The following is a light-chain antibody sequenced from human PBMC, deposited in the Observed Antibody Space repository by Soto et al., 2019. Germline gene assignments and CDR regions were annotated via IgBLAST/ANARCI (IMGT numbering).Light chain of an antibody. J-gene: IGKJ4*01. V-gene: IGKV3-20*01. CDR2: GTS. Sequence: EMVLTQSPATLSLSPGERVTLSCRTSQSISNNHLAWYQQKPGQAPRLLIHGTSNRATGVPDGFSGSGSGTDFTLTFSRLEPEDFAVYYCEYYGTSITFGGGTKVDSK. CDR3: EYYGTSIT. CDR1: QSISNNH.